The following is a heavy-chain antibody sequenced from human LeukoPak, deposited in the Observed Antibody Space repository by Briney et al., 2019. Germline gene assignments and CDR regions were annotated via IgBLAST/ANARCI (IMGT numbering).Heavy chain of an antibody. CDR2: ISAYNGNT. CDR1: GYTFTSYG. V-gene: IGHV1-18*01. CDR3: ARQGDNWNYFRAFDI. J-gene: IGHJ3*02. Sequence: ASVKVSCKASGYTFTSYGVSWVRQAPGQGLEWMGWISAYNGNTNYAQKLQGRVTMTTDTSTSTAYMELRSLRSDDTAVYYCARQGDNWNYFRAFDIWGQGTMVTVSS. D-gene: IGHD1-7*01.